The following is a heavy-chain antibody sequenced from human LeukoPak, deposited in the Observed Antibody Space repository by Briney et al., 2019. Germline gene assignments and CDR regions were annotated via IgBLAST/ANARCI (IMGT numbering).Heavy chain of an antibody. Sequence: PSETLSLTCTVSGGSISSSSYYWGWIRQPPGKGLEWIGSIYYSGSTYYNPSLKSRVTISVDTSKNQFSLKLSSVTAADTAVYYCASHRGYSYGEITDYWGQGTLVTVSS. D-gene: IGHD5-18*01. CDR2: IYYSGST. CDR3: ASHRGYSYGEITDY. V-gene: IGHV4-39*07. CDR1: GGSISSSSYY. J-gene: IGHJ4*02.